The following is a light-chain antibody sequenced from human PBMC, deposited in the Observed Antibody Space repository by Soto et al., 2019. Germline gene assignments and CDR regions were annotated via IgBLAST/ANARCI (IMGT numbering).Light chain of an antibody. Sequence: DIQMTQSPSTLSASVGDRVTITCRASQSISSWLAWYQQKPGKAPKLLIYKASSLESGVPSRFSGSGSGTDFTLTISSLEPEDSAVYYCQQCRDWPPITFGQGTRLEIK. V-gene: IGKV1-5*03. J-gene: IGKJ5*01. CDR1: QSISSW. CDR3: QQCRDWPPIT. CDR2: KAS.